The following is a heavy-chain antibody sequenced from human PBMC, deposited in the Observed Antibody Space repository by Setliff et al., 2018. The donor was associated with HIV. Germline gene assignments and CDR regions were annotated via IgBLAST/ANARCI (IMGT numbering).Heavy chain of an antibody. V-gene: IGHV4-59*11. CDR3: AREGYDSSGYFVVL. CDR1: GGSISGHY. CDR2: IYYSGST. J-gene: IGHJ4*02. D-gene: IGHD3-22*01. Sequence: SETLSLTCTVSGGSISGHYWSWIRQPPGKGLEWIGYIYYSGSTNYNPSLKSRVTISVDTSKNQFSLKLSSVTAADTAVYYCAREGYDSSGYFVVLWGQGTLVTVSS.